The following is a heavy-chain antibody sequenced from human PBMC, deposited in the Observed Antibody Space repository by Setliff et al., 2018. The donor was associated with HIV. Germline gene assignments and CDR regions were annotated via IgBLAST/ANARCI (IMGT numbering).Heavy chain of an antibody. D-gene: IGHD3-22*01. CDR3: ARGPLDSSGYRSDAFDI. Sequence: SETLSLTCTVSGGSIRSYYWSWIRQHPGKGLEWIGYIHYSGSTHYNPSLDSRLTISVDTSQNRFSLKLSSVTAADTAVYFCARGPLDSSGYRSDAFDIWGQGTMVTVSS. CDR2: IHYSGST. CDR1: GGSIRSYY. J-gene: IGHJ3*02. V-gene: IGHV4-31*03.